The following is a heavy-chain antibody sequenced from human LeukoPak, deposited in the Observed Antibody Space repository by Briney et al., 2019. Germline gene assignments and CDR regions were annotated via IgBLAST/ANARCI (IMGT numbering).Heavy chain of an antibody. D-gene: IGHD3-10*01. Sequence: GWSLPLPCLACRFSVSSNYMSWLRQAPARGLAWVSVIYRGGSTIYADSVKGRFTISRDTSKNTLYLQMNSLRGEDTAVYYCARGLGGWFGEVGAFDIWGQGTMVIVSS. J-gene: IGHJ3*02. CDR2: IYRGGST. CDR3: ARGLGGWFGEVGAFDI. V-gene: IGHV3-66*01. CDR1: RFSVSSNY.